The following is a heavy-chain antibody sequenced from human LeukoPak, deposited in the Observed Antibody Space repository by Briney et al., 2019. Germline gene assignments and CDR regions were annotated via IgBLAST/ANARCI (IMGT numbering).Heavy chain of an antibody. Sequence: GGSLRLSCAASGFTFSSYSMHWVRQAPGKGLEWVAVISFDGSNKYYADSVKGRCTISRDNSKNTVHLQMNGLRPEDTAVYYCAKEVAKISNYDHWGQGTLVTVSS. CDR3: AKEVAKISNYDH. V-gene: IGHV3-30*18. J-gene: IGHJ4*02. CDR1: GFTFSSYS. D-gene: IGHD2-15*01. CDR2: ISFDGSNK.